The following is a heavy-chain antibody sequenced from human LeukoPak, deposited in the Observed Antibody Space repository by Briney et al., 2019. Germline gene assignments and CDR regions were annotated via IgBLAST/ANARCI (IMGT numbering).Heavy chain of an antibody. Sequence: GGSLRLSCAASGFTFSDYYMSWIRQAPGKGLEWVSYISSSGSTIYYADSVKGRFTISRDNAKNSLYLQMNGLRAEDTAVYYCARALNYDFWSGYPPTGYWGQGTLVTVSS. CDR1: GFTFSDYY. CDR3: ARALNYDFWSGYPPTGY. V-gene: IGHV3-11*04. J-gene: IGHJ4*02. CDR2: ISSSGSTI. D-gene: IGHD3-3*01.